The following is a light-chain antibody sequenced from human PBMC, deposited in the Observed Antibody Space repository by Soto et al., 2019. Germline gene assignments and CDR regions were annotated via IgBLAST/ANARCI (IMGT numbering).Light chain of an antibody. CDR1: QSISTW. Sequence: DIQMTQSPSTLSASVGVRITITCRASQSISTWLAWYQQKPGQAPKLLIYKASSLQSRVPSRFSGSGSGTEFTLTISSLQPDDFSSYYCQHYKTFSRAVGQETVVEIK. V-gene: IGKV1-5*03. CDR2: KAS. J-gene: IGKJ1*01. CDR3: QHYKTFSRA.